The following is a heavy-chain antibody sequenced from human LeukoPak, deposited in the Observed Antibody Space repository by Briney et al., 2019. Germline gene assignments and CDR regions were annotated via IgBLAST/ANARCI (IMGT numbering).Heavy chain of an antibody. J-gene: IGHJ4*02. Sequence: GGSLRLSCAASGFTFSSYAMSWVRQAPGKGLEWVAVMWSDGTKKYYADSVKGRFTVSRDTSKHTLYLQMSSLRAEDTAVYFCARDDDTTGRYSRFDYWGQGTLVTVTS. CDR3: ARDDDTTGRYSRFDY. D-gene: IGHD3-22*01. CDR1: GFTFSSYA. V-gene: IGHV3-33*08. CDR2: MWSDGTKK.